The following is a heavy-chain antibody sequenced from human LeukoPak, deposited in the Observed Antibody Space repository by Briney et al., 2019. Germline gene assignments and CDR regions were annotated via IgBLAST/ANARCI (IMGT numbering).Heavy chain of an antibody. J-gene: IGHJ4*02. CDR1: GGSISSSNW. CDR3: ARASYSSSPFDY. V-gene: IGHV4-4*02. Sequence: SGTLSLTCAVSGGSISSSNWWSWVRQPPGKGLEWIGEIYHSGSTNYNPSLKSRVTISVDTSKNQFSLKLSSVTAADTAVYYCARASYSSSPFDYWGQGTLVTVSS. D-gene: IGHD6-13*01. CDR2: IYHSGST.